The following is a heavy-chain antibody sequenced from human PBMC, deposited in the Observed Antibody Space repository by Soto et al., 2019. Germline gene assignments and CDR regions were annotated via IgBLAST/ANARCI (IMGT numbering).Heavy chain of an antibody. D-gene: IGHD4-17*01. CDR3: ARDRGDYSPLDY. CDR1: GYTFTTYS. Sequence: VQLVQSGAEVKQPGASVKLSCKASGYTFTTYSIHWVRQAPGQGLEWMGWINADNGNTKYSQKFQARVTISRDTSATPVYMELVSLRSDDTAVYYCARDRGDYSPLDYWGQGALVTVSS. J-gene: IGHJ4*02. CDR2: INADNGNT. V-gene: IGHV1-3*01.